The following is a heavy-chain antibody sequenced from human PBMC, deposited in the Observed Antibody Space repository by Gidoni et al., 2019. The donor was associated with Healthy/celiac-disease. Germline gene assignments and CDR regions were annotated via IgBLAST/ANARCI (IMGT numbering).Heavy chain of an antibody. Sequence: IAYYNPSLKSRVTISVDTSNNQFSLKLSSVTAADTAVYYCARYWGGDANSWFDPWGQGTLVTVSS. CDR3: ARYWGGDANSWFDP. V-gene: IGHV4-39*01. J-gene: IGHJ5*02. CDR2: IA. D-gene: IGHD4-17*01.